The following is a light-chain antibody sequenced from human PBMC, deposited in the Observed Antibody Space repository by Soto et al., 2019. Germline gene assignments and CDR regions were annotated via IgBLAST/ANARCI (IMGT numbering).Light chain of an antibody. J-gene: IGKJ5*01. CDR2: DAS. V-gene: IGKV1-39*01. CDR1: QSISRN. CDR3: QQSLTTASIA. Sequence: DIQMTQYPSSLSASVGDRVTITCRASQSISRNLNWYQHEPGKAPKVLIYDASNLQSGVPSGFRGGGSGTEFTVSINSLQTEDFGTYDCQQSLTTASIACGEGTRLEIK.